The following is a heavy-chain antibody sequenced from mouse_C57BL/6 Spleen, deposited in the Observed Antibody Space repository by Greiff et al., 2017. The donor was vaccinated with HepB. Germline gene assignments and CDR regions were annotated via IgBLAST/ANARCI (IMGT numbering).Heavy chain of an antibody. J-gene: IGHJ4*01. CDR3: ARASYYSIPYAMDY. CDR1: GFTFSDYG. D-gene: IGHD2-5*01. Sequence: DVHLVESGGGLVKPGGSLKLSCAASGFTFSDYGMHWVRQAPEKGLEWVAYISSGSSTIYYADTVKGRFTISRDNAKNTLFLQMTSLRSEDTAMYYCARASYYSIPYAMDYWGQGTSVTVSS. CDR2: ISSGSSTI. V-gene: IGHV5-17*01.